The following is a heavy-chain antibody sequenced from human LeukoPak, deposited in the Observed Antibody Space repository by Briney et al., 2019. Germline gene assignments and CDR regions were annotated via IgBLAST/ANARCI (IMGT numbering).Heavy chain of an antibody. Sequence: GESLKISCKVSGYNFATQWISWVRQMPGKGLEWMGIIYPDDSDARYSPSFQGQVTISADKSFTTAYLQWSSLKASDTAIYYCARHENLVRGIIYPSDSWGQGTLVTVSS. CDR1: GYNFATQW. CDR3: ARHENLVRGIIYPSDS. CDR2: IYPDDSDA. J-gene: IGHJ4*02. V-gene: IGHV5-51*01. D-gene: IGHD3-10*01.